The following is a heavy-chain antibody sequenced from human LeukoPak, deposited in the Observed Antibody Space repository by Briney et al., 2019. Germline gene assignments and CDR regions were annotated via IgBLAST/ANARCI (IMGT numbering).Heavy chain of an antibody. J-gene: IGHJ4*02. CDR1: GGSISSYY. Sequence: SETLSLTCTVSGGSISSYYWSWIWQPAGKGLEWIGRIYTSGSTNYNPSLKSRVTMSVDTSKNQFSLKLSSVTAADTAAYYCARCITGTFCYFDYWGQGTLVTVSS. D-gene: IGHD1-7*01. CDR2: IYTSGST. CDR3: ARCITGTFCYFDY. V-gene: IGHV4-4*07.